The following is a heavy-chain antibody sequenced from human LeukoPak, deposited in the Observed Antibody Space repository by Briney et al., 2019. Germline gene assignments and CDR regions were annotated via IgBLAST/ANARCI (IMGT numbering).Heavy chain of an antibody. CDR1: GFTFSTYW. Sequence: GWSLRLSCAASGFTFSTYWMHWVRQVPGKGLVWVSRIKTDGTSTSYADSVKGRFTISRDNAKNTLYLQMNSLRVEDTAVYYCARNFADWGQGTLVTVSS. CDR2: IKTDGTST. V-gene: IGHV3-74*01. CDR3: ARNFAD. J-gene: IGHJ4*02.